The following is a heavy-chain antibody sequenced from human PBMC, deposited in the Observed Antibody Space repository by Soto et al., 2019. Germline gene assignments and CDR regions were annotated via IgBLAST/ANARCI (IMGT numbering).Heavy chain of an antibody. D-gene: IGHD2-15*01. CDR1: GFTFSNYW. CDR3: ARGDCVGGTCYSLAGSFYYYMDV. Sequence: EVQLVESVGGLVQPGGSLRLSCAASGFTFSNYWMYWVRQAPGKGLEWVSRINSDGRVSSYADSVKGRRTISRDNVKNTLYLQMDSLRAEDTAVYYCARGDCVGGTCYSLAGSFYYYMDVWGKGTTVTVFS. CDR2: INSDGRVS. V-gene: IGHV3-74*02. J-gene: IGHJ6*03.